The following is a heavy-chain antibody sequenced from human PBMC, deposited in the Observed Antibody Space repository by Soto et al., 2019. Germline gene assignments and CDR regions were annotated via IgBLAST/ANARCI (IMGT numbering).Heavy chain of an antibody. Sequence: SETLSLTCTASGGSISSGGYYWSWIRQHPGKGLEWIGYIYYSGSTYYNPSLKSRVTISVDTSKNQFSLKLSSVTAADTAVYYCARATPTYYYDSSGFDYWGQGTLVTVSS. CDR2: IYYSGST. J-gene: IGHJ4*02. D-gene: IGHD3-22*01. V-gene: IGHV4-31*03. CDR1: GGSISSGGYY. CDR3: ARATPTYYYDSSGFDY.